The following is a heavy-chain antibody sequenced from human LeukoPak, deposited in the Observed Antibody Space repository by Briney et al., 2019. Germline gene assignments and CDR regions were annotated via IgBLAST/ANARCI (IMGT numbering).Heavy chain of an antibody. J-gene: IGHJ1*01. V-gene: IGHV3-21*01. CDR3: AKDGGDIAAAGIFKH. CDR1: RFTFSSYS. Sequence: GGSLRLSCAASRFTFSSYSMNWVRQAPGKGLEWVSSISSSSSYIYYADSVKGRFTISRDNSKNTLYLQMNSLRAEDTAVYYCAKDGGDIAAAGIFKHRGQGTLVTVSS. CDR2: ISSSSSYI. D-gene: IGHD6-13*01.